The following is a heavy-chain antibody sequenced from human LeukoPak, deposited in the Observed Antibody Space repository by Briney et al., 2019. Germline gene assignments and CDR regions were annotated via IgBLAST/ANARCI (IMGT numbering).Heavy chain of an antibody. CDR1: GFTFSTYW. Sequence: GGSLRLSCAVSGFTFSTYWMSWVRQAPGKGLEWVANIKQDESEKYYVDSVRGRFTISRDNAENSLYLQMNSLRAEDTAVYYCARDCSTTNCYSGYLDNWGQGILVTVSS. J-gene: IGHJ4*02. CDR3: ARDCSTTNCYSGYLDN. V-gene: IGHV3-7*01. CDR2: IKQDESEK. D-gene: IGHD2-2*01.